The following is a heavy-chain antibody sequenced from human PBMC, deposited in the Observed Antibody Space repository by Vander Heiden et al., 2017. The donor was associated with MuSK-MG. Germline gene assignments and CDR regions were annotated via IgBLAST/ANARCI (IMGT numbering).Heavy chain of an antibody. D-gene: IGHD1-26*01. CDR2: ISGSGGNT. CDR1: GFTFSSYA. Sequence: EVQLLESGGNLVQPGGSLRLSCEASGFTFSSYAMSWVRQAPGKGLEWVSSISGSGGNTYFADSVKGRFTISRDNSKNTLYLQMNSLRAEDTAVYFCAKEALDYYLYYFDYWGQGTLVTVSS. CDR3: AKEALDYYLYYFDY. J-gene: IGHJ4*02. V-gene: IGHV3-23*01.